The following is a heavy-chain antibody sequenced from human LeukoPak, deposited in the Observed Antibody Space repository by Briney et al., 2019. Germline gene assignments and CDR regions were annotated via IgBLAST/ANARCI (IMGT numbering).Heavy chain of an antibody. D-gene: IGHD6-19*01. CDR1: GFSLSTTGVG. J-gene: IGHJ4*02. CDR2: IYWNDDK. CDR3: AHRGGAVAGHYYFDY. V-gene: IGHV2-5*01. Sequence: SCPTLVNPTQTLTLTCTFSGFSLSTTGVGVNWIRQSTGKALEWLALIYWNDDKRYSPSLRSRLTITRDTSKNQVVLTMTNMDPVDTATYYCAHRGGAVAGHYYFDYWGQGTLVTVSS.